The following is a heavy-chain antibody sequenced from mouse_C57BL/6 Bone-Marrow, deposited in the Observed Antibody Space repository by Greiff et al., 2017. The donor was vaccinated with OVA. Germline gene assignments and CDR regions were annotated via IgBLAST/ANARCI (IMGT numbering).Heavy chain of an antibody. V-gene: IGHV10-1*01. D-gene: IGHD2-4*01. CDR3: VRHGRLRRLFAY. J-gene: IGHJ3*01. CDR2: IRSKSNNYAT. Sequence: EVQRVESGGGLVQPKGSLKLSCAASGFSFNTYAMNWVRQAPGKGLEWVARIRSKSNNYATYYADSVKDRFTISRDDSESMLYLQMNNLKTEDTAMYYCVRHGRLRRLFAYWGQGTLVTVSA. CDR1: GFSFNTYA.